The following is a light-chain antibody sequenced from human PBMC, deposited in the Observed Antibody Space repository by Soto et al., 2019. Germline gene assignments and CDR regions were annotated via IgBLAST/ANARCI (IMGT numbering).Light chain of an antibody. V-gene: IGKV3-11*01. CDR1: QSVSIY. CDR3: QQRSNWLLT. J-gene: IGKJ1*01. Sequence: EIVLTQSPATRSLSPGERATLSCRASQSVSIYLAWYQQKPGQAPRLLIYDASNRATGIPAMFSGSGSGTDFTLTISSLEPEDFAVYYCQQRSNWLLTFGQGTKVDIK. CDR2: DAS.